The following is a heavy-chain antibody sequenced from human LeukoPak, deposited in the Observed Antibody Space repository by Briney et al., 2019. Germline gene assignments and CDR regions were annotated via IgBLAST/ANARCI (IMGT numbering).Heavy chain of an antibody. D-gene: IGHD2-15*01. Sequence: ASVKVSCTSSGYTFIDFYMHWVRQAPGHGLEWMGWISPKSGGTNYAQKFKGRLTVTRDTSISTAYMELSWLTSGDTALYFCARGRVRCSGGNCYSYAFDIWGQGTMVTVSS. CDR2: ISPKSGGT. J-gene: IGHJ3*02. CDR1: GYTFIDFY. V-gene: IGHV1-2*02. CDR3: ARGRVRCSGGNCYSYAFDI.